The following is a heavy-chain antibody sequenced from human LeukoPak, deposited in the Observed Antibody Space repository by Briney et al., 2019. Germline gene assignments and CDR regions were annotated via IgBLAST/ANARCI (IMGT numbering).Heavy chain of an antibody. Sequence: GGSLRLSCAASGFTFDDYAMHWVRQAPGKGLEWVSGISWNSASIGYADSVKGRFTTSRDNAKNSLYLQMNSLRTEDTALYYCAKDISNNWRSALGGAFDIWGQGTMVTVSS. CDR2: ISWNSASI. J-gene: IGHJ3*02. D-gene: IGHD1-1*01. V-gene: IGHV3-9*01. CDR3: AKDISNNWRSALGGAFDI. CDR1: GFTFDDYA.